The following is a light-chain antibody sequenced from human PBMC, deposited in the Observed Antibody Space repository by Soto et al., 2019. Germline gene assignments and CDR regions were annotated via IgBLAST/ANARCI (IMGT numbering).Light chain of an antibody. CDR3: QQYGDLPWT. Sequence: ALPQSPGTLSSSAGERATLSCRASQAVSSNYLAWYQQKPGQAPRLLISGASGRATGVPDRFSGSGSGTDFTLTIDRLESEDFAVYFCQQYGDLPWTFGQGTKVDIK. CDR2: GAS. V-gene: IGKV3-20*01. J-gene: IGKJ1*01. CDR1: QAVSSNY.